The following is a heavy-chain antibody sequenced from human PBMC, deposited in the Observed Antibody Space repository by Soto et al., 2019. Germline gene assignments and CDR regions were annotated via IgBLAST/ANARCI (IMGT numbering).Heavy chain of an antibody. J-gene: IGHJ5*01. D-gene: IGHD6-19*01. CDR3: ARAVDGPPRYFLS. V-gene: IGHV4-39*01. CDR2: IHHSVRT. CDR1: GGPISSRRYH. Sequence: SFSCTVAGGPISSRRYHWGGIRQPPGKGLEWIGSIHHSVRTYYNPSLDILFTISVDTSKNQFSLHLSSVTAAATAVYYCARAVDGPPRYFLSWGLGNLVTVSS.